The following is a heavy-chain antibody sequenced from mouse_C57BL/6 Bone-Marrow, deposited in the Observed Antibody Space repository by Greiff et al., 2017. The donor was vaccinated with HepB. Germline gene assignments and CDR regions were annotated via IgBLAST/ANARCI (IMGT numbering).Heavy chain of an antibody. D-gene: IGHD2-3*01. CDR3: TRSDDGYYRYWFAY. CDR2: IDPETGGT. V-gene: IGHV1-15*01. CDR1: GYTFTDYE. Sequence: QVQLQQSGAELVRPGASVTLSCKASGYTFTDYEMHWVKQTPVHGLEWIGAIDPETGGTAYNQKFKGKAILTADKSSSTAYMELHSLTSEDSAVYYCTRSDDGYYRYWFAYWGQGTLVTVSA. J-gene: IGHJ3*01.